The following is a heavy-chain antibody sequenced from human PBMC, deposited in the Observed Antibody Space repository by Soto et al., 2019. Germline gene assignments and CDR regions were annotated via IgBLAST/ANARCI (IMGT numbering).Heavy chain of an antibody. V-gene: IGHV3-53*01. CDR1: GFTFSSND. D-gene: IGHD3-22*01. Sequence: EVRLVESGGGLIQPGGSLRLSCAASGFTFSSNDMNWVRQAPGKGLEWVSLIYSGGSTYYADSVKGRFTISRDNSKNTLSLQRSSLRAEDTAVYYCATRPLLPGAPWGQGTMVTVSS. CDR3: ATRPLLPGAP. CDR2: IYSGGST. J-gene: IGHJ3*01.